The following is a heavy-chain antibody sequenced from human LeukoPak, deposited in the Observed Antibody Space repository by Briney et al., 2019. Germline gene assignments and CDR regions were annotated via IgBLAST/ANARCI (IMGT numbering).Heavy chain of an antibody. CDR2: IYTSGST. V-gene: IGHV4-4*07. D-gene: IGHD1-26*01. J-gene: IGHJ4*02. CDR3: ARDSTGATREGYFDY. CDR1: GGSISSYY. Sequence: PSETLSLTCTVSGGSISSYYWSWIRQPAGKRLEWIGRIYTSGSTNYNPSLKSRVTMSVDTSKSQFSLKLSSVTAADTAVYYCARDSTGATREGYFDYWGQGTLVTVSS.